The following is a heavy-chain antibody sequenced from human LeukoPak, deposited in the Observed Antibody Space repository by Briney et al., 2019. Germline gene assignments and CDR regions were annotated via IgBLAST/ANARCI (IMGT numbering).Heavy chain of an antibody. CDR1: GFTFSDYS. CDR3: SRRFDC. J-gene: IGHJ4*02. CDR2: IDGSRDTI. Sequence: GGSLRLSCAASGFTFSDYSMNWVRQAPGKGLEWVSYIDGSRDTIYYADSVKGRFTISRDNAKNSLDLQMNSLRDEDTAVYYCSRRFDCWGQGTLVTVSS. V-gene: IGHV3-48*02.